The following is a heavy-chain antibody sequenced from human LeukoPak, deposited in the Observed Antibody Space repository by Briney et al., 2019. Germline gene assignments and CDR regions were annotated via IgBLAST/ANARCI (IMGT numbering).Heavy chain of an antibody. CDR2: ISSSSSYI. V-gene: IGHV3-21*01. CDR1: GFTFSNYG. Sequence: GGSLRLSCAASGFTFSNYGMHWVRQAPGKGLEWVSAISSSSSYIYYADSIKGRFTISRDNAENSLYLQMNSLRAVDTAVYFCARGEEKATITALDSWGQGTLVTVSS. CDR3: ARGEEKATITALDS. J-gene: IGHJ4*02. D-gene: IGHD5-24*01.